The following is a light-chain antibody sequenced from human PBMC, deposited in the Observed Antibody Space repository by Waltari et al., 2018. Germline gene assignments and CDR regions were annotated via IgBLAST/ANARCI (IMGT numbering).Light chain of an antibody. Sequence: QSALTQSASVSGSPGQSITISCTGTSRDVGAYNLVSWYPHLPGRAPKLILSGVTNRPSGISGLFSGSKSGNAAALTISGLQDEDEADYYCSSYTQSRTRVFGGGTKVTVL. V-gene: IGLV2-23*02. CDR2: GVT. CDR3: SSYTQSRTRV. CDR1: SRDVGAYNL. J-gene: IGLJ3*02.